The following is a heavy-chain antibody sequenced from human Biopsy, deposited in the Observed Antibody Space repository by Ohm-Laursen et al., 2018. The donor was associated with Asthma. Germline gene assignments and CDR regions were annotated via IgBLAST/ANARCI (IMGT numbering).Heavy chain of an antibody. Sequence: SLRLSCAAFGFTFSNYGMHWVRQAPGKGLDWVAVISFDGSNKNYTDSVKGRFTISRDNSRNTLHLQMNSLRAEDTAVYYCAKDVFPGWELRRGPDYWGQGTLVTVSS. CDR1: GFTFSNYG. D-gene: IGHD1-26*01. CDR2: ISFDGSNK. J-gene: IGHJ4*02. CDR3: AKDVFPGWELRRGPDY. V-gene: IGHV3-30*18.